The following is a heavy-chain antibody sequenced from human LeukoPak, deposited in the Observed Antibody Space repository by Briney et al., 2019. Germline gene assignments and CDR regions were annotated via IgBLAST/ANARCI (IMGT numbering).Heavy chain of an antibody. Sequence: GGSLRLSCAASGFTFSSSAMHWVRQAPGKGLECVSAISSNGGRVYYADSVKGRFTISRDNSKNTLYLQMSSLRAEDTAVYYWARAGTTVYDAFGIWGQGTMVTVSS. CDR1: GFTFSSSA. D-gene: IGHD1-1*01. CDR2: ISSNGGRV. J-gene: IGHJ3*02. V-gene: IGHV3-64*02. CDR3: ARAGTTVYDAFGI.